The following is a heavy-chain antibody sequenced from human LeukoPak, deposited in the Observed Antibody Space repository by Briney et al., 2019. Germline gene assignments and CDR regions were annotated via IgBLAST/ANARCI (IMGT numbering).Heavy chain of an antibody. Sequence: PSETLSLTCTVSGGSISSGSYYWSWIRQPAGKGLEWIGRIYTSGSTNYNPSLKSRVTISVDTSKNQFSLKLSSVTAADTAVYYCAAGTMYYYGSGSRAFDIWGQGTMVTVSS. D-gene: IGHD3-10*01. CDR1: GGSISSGSYY. CDR2: IYTSGST. J-gene: IGHJ3*02. V-gene: IGHV4-61*02. CDR3: AAGTMYYYGSGSRAFDI.